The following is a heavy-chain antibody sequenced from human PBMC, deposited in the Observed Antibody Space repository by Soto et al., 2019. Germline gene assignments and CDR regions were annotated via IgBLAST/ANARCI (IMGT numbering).Heavy chain of an antibody. V-gene: IGHV3-11*06. Sequence: PGGSLRLSCAGSGFTFGDSYMSWIRQAPGKGLEWLSYISPGSRYPAYADSVKGRFTISRDNAKRSLYLQMMSLTAEDTAIYYCVRGGGGGMFDPWGQGTMITVSS. CDR2: ISPGSRYP. J-gene: IGHJ5*02. D-gene: IGHD2-15*01. CDR3: VRGGGGGMFDP. CDR1: GFTFGDSY.